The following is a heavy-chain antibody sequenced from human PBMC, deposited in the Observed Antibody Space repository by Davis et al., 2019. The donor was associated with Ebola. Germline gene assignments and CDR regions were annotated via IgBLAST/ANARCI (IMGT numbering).Heavy chain of an antibody. CDR2: IYPGDSDT. CDR1: GYSFTSYW. Sequence: GESLKISCKGSGYSFTSYWIGWVRQLPGKGLEWMGIIYPGDSDTRYSPSFQGQVTISAGKSISTAYLQWSSLKASDTAMYYCARLSASRVVAADYWGQGTLVTVSS. V-gene: IGHV5-51*01. CDR3: ARLSASRVVAADY. D-gene: IGHD2-2*01. J-gene: IGHJ4*02.